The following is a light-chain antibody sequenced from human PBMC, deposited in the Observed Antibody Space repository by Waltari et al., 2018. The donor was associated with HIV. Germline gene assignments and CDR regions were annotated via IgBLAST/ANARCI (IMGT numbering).Light chain of an antibody. V-gene: IGKV3-15*01. CDR2: DAS. J-gene: IGKJ1*01. CDR1: QSVSSN. CDR3: QQYNSWPRT. Sequence: EIEMTQSPATLSVSPGERATLSCRASQSVSSNLAWYQQKFGQAPRLLIYDASTRATVIPSRFSVSGSRTEFTLTIICLQSVDFASYYCQQYNSWPRTFGQGTKVEIK.